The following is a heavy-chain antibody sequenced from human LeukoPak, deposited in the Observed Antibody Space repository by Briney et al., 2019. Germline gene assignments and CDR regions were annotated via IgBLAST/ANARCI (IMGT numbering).Heavy chain of an antibody. J-gene: IGHJ4*02. Sequence: RASVKVSCKASGYTVTTYGVSWVRQAPGQGLEWMGWISTSNRNTNYAQKFQDRVTMTTDTSTNTAYMELTSLRSDDTAVYYCARDWGPANSFAFDYWGQGTLVTVSS. D-gene: IGHD7-27*01. CDR1: GYTVTTYG. V-gene: IGHV1-18*01. CDR2: ISTSNRNT. CDR3: ARDWGPANSFAFDY.